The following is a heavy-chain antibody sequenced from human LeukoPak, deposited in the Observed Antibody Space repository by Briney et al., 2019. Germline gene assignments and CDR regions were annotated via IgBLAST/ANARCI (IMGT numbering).Heavy chain of an antibody. D-gene: IGHD2-15*01. CDR2: MNPNSGNT. CDR3: ATGRLAPKRGGPERNWFDP. V-gene: IGHV1-8*02. CDR1: GGTFSSYA. Sequence: APVTVSCKASGGTFSSYAISWVRQATGQGLEWMGWMNPNSGNTGYAQKFQGRVTMTRNTSISTAYMELSSLRSEDTAVYYCATGRLAPKRGGPERNWFDPWGQGTLVTVSS. J-gene: IGHJ5*02.